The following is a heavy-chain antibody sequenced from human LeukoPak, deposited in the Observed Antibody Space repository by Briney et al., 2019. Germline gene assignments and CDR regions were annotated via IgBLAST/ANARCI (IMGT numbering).Heavy chain of an antibody. J-gene: IGHJ4*02. Sequence: SGTLSLTCTVSGDSIDSYYWSWIRQPPGEGLEWIGYIYYRGTTSYNPFLKSRVTISVDTSKNQFSLKLNSVTAADTAVYYCARLPRYGGYDHFDYWGQGILVIVSS. V-gene: IGHV4-59*12. CDR1: GDSIDSYY. D-gene: IGHD5-12*01. CDR3: ARLPRYGGYDHFDY. CDR2: IYYRGTT.